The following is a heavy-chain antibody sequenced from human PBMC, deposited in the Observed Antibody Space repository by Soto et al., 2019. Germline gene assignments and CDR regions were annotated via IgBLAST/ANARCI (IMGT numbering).Heavy chain of an antibody. V-gene: IGHV3-23*01. D-gene: IGHD3-16*01. Sequence: GGSLRLSCTISGFIFSSYAMSWVRQAPGKGLEWVSGISGSGSRTYSADSVKGRFTISRDNSKNTLYLQMSSLRADDTALYYCAKGPEEALSNYGGSFDYWGQGTLVTVSS. CDR2: ISGSGSRT. J-gene: IGHJ4*02. CDR1: GFIFSSYA. CDR3: AKGPEEALSNYGGSFDY.